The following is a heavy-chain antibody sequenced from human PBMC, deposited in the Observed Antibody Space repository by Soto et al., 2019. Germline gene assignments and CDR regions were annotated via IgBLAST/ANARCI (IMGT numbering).Heavy chain of an antibody. J-gene: IGHJ6*02. Sequence: PGESLKISCKGSGYNFTNYWIGWVRQMPGKGLEWVGNIYPGDSDTRYSPSFQGHVTISADKSITAAYLQWSSLKASDTATYNCATLRSSSASCYMYAIDVWGQGTTVTVSS. CDR3: ATLRSSSASCYMYAIDV. CDR2: IYPGDSDT. V-gene: IGHV5-51*01. CDR1: GYNFTNYW. D-gene: IGHD2-2*02.